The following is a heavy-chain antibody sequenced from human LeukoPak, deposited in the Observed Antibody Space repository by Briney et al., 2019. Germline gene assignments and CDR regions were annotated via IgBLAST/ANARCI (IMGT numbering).Heavy chain of an antibody. D-gene: IGHD3-10*01. CDR3: AKDLIRDLWFGES. CDR2: ISSSSNYI. V-gene: IGHV3-21*01. J-gene: IGHJ5*02. Sequence: GGSLRLSCAASGFTFSSYGMNWVRQAPGKGLEWVSSISSSSNYIYYADSVKGRFTISRDNFENTLYLQMNSLRPEDTAVYYCAKDLIRDLWFGESWGQGTLVTVSS. CDR1: GFTFSSYG.